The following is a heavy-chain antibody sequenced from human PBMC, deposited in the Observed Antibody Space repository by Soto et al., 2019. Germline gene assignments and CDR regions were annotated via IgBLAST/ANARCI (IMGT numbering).Heavy chain of an antibody. Sequence: GGSLRLSCAASGFTFDDYTMHWVRQAPGKGLEWVSGISWNSGSIGYADSVKGRFTISRDNAKNSLYLQMNSLRAEDTALYYCAKDFAGDLKTPDRGIVVGINYYGMDVWGQGTTVTVSS. J-gene: IGHJ6*02. D-gene: IGHD3-22*01. CDR3: AKDFAGDLKTPDRGIVVGINYYGMDV. CDR2: ISWNSGSI. V-gene: IGHV3-9*01. CDR1: GFTFDDYT.